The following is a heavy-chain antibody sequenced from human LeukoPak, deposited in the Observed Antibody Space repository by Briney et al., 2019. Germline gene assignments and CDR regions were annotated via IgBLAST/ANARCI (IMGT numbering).Heavy chain of an antibody. CDR3: ASSGGDIAAAGPYYYYYYMDV. V-gene: IGHV1-46*01. Sequence: GASVKVSCKTSGYTFTSYNLHWVRQAPGQRLEWMGIIKPSGDNTHYAQKFQGRVTITADESTSTAYMELSSLRSEDTAVYYCASSGGDIAAAGPYYYYYYMDVWGKGTTVTISS. CDR1: GYTFTSYN. J-gene: IGHJ6*03. CDR2: IKPSGDNT. D-gene: IGHD6-13*01.